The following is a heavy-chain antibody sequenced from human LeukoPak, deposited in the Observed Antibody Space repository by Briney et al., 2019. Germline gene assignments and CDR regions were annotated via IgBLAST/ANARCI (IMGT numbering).Heavy chain of an antibody. Sequence: PGGSLRLSCAASGFTFSSYRMNWVRQAPGKGLEWVSYISSSSSTIYYADSVKGRFTISRDNAKNSLYLQMNSLRDEDTAVYYCARGLVRGAGAGDYWGQGTLVTVSS. CDR2: ISSSSSTI. V-gene: IGHV3-48*02. J-gene: IGHJ4*02. CDR1: GFTFSSYR. D-gene: IGHD3-10*01. CDR3: ARGLVRGAGAGDY.